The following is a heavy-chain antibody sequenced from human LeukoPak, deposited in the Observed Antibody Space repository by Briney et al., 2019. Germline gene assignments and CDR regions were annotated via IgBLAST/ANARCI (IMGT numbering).Heavy chain of an antibody. J-gene: IGHJ4*02. Sequence: SETLSLTCAVYGGSFSGYYWSWIRQPPGKGLEWIGEINHSGSTNYNPSLKSRLTISVDTSKNQFSLKLSSVTAADTAVYYCARQDRVYYGSGRKFDYWGQGTLVTVSS. CDR3: ARQDRVYYGSGRKFDY. V-gene: IGHV4-34*01. D-gene: IGHD3-10*01. CDR2: INHSGST. CDR1: GGSFSGYY.